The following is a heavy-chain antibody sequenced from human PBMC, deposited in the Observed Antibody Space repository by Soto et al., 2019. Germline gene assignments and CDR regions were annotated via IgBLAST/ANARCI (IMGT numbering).Heavy chain of an antibody. CDR1: GYSFTSYW. CDR3: ARLTGSSSYYYYGMDV. V-gene: IGHV5-51*01. J-gene: IGHJ6*02. CDR2: IYPGDSDT. Sequence: GESLKISCNGSGYSFTSYWIGWVRQMPGKGLEWMGIIYPGDSDTRYSPSFQGQVTISADKSISTAYLQWSSLKASDTAMYYCARLTGSSSYYYYGMDVWGQGTTVTVS. D-gene: IGHD6-13*01.